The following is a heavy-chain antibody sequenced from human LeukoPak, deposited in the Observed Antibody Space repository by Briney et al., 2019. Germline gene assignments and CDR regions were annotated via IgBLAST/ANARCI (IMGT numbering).Heavy chain of an antibody. Sequence: PGGSLRLSCAASGFSFSSNSMSWVRQAPGKGLEWVSAISGSAARVFYSDSVKGRFTISRDNSKNMVYLQMNSLRAEDTAVYYCAKAIGGVIVGWGQGTLVTVSS. D-gene: IGHD3-16*02. CDR1: GFSFSSNS. CDR2: ISGSAARV. CDR3: AKAIGGVIVG. V-gene: IGHV3-23*01. J-gene: IGHJ4*02.